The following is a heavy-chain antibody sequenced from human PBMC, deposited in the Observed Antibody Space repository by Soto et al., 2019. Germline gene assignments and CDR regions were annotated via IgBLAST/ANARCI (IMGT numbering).Heavy chain of an antibody. CDR3: ARENYGDAFDF. D-gene: IGHD4-17*01. J-gene: IGHJ4*01. V-gene: IGHV3-21*01. CDR2: ISSASSET. CDR1: GFTFSRVS. Sequence: PGGSLRLSCEASGFTFSRVSMNWVRQVPGKGLEWVASISSASSETWYADSVKGRFIISRDSAWNSLYLQMNSLRDEDTAIYYCARENYGDAFDFWGHGILVTVSS.